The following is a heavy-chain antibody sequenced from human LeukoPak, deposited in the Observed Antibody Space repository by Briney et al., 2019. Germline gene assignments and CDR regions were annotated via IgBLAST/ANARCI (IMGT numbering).Heavy chain of an antibody. Sequence: SETLSLTRTVSGGSISSYYWRWIRQPAGKGLEWIGRIHSSWSPNYNPSLKSRVTLSVDTSKNQISLKAGEATAADTAVYYCARHRGWADPASPYYYYYMDVWGKGSTVTVSS. CDR3: ARHRGWADPASPYYYYYMDV. CDR1: GGSISSYY. CDR2: IHSSWSP. J-gene: IGHJ6*03. D-gene: IGHD5-18*01. V-gene: IGHV4-4*07.